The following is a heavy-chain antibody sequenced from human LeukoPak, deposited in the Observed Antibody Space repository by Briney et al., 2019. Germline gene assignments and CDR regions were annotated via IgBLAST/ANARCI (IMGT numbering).Heavy chain of an antibody. J-gene: IGHJ3*02. Sequence: HPGGSLRLSCAASGFTFSSHWMHWVRHAPGKGLEWVANIKEDGSEKYYVDSVKGRFTISRDNAKNSLYLQMNSLRAEDTAVYYCARRQQLWGAFDIWGQGTMVTVSS. V-gene: IGHV3-7*03. D-gene: IGHD5-18*01. CDR1: GFTFSSHW. CDR2: IKEDGSEK. CDR3: ARRQQLWGAFDI.